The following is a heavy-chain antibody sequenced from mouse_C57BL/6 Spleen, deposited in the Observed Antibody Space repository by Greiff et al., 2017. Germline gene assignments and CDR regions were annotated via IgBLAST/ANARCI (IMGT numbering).Heavy chain of an antibody. D-gene: IGHD1-1*01. CDR2: INPNNGGT. Sequence: EVQLQQSGPELVKPGASVKIPCKASGYTFTDYNMDWVKQSHGKSLEWIGDINPNNGGTIYNQKFKGKATLTVDKSSSTAYMELRSLTSEDTAVYYCARSYYGSSYSWYFDVWGTGTTVTVSS. V-gene: IGHV1-18*01. CDR3: ARSYYGSSYSWYFDV. CDR1: GYTFTDYN. J-gene: IGHJ1*03.